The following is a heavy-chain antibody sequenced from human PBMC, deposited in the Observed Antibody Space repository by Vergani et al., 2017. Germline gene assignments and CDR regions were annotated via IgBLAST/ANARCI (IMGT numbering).Heavy chain of an antibody. CDR3: ARHLAYCGGDCYPYYYGMDV. CDR2: IPHSGST. J-gene: IGHJ6*02. V-gene: IGHV4-38-2*01. Sequence: QVQVQESGPGLVKPSETLSLTCGVSGYSISSGYSWGWIRQPPGKGLEWIGSIPHSGSTYYNPSLKSRVTISVDTSKNQFSLKLSSVTAADTAVYYCARHLAYCGGDCYPYYYGMDVWGQGTTVTVSS. D-gene: IGHD2-21*02. CDR1: GYSISSGYS.